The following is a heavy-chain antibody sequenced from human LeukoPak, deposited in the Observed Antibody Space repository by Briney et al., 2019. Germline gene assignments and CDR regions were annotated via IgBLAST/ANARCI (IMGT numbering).Heavy chain of an antibody. Sequence: SETLSLTCTVSGGSISSYYWSWIRQPAGKGLEWIGRIYTSGSTNYNPSLKSRATMSVDTSKNQFSLKLSSVTAADTAVYYCARIASGTTVIFDAFDIWGQGTMVTVSS. CDR1: GGSISSYY. D-gene: IGHD4-17*01. J-gene: IGHJ3*02. CDR2: IYTSGST. CDR3: ARIASGTTVIFDAFDI. V-gene: IGHV4-4*07.